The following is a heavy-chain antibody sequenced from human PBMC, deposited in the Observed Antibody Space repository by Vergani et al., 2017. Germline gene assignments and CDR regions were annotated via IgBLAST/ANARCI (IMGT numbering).Heavy chain of an antibody. CDR1: GDSISSGNYY. CDR3: ARGSILDAFDN. CDR2: IYSSGST. V-gene: IGHV4-61*02. D-gene: IGHD1-26*01. Sequence: QVQLQESGPGLLKPSQTLSLTCSVAGDSISSGNYYWNWIRQPAGKGLEWMGRIYSSGSTSYNPSIKSRITMSLDTSKNQFSLSLSSVTAADTAVYYCARGSILDAFDNWGQGTVVTVS. J-gene: IGHJ3*02.